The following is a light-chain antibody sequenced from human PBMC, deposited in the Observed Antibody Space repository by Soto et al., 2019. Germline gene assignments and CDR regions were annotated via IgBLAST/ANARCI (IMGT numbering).Light chain of an antibody. V-gene: IGKV1-9*01. J-gene: IGKJ5*01. CDR2: AAS. CDR3: QQSYSTLIT. CDR1: QGISSY. Sequence: DVQLTQSPSFLSASVGDRVTITCRASQGISSYLAWYQQKPGKAPKLLIYAASTLQSGVPSRFSGSGSGTDFTLTISSLQPEDFATYYCQQSYSTLITFGQGTRLENK.